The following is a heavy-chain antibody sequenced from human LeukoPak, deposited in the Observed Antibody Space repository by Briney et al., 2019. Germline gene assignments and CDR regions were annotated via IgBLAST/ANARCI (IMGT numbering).Heavy chain of an antibody. Sequence: GGSLRLSCAASGFTFSNYGMHWVRQAPAKGLEWVAFISYDGSNKYYADSVKGRFTISRDNSKNTLYLQMNSLRAEDTAVYYCARDGITMIVVVPVNAFDIWGQGTMVTVSS. J-gene: IGHJ3*02. D-gene: IGHD3-22*01. CDR1: GFTFSNYG. V-gene: IGHV3-30*03. CDR3: ARDGITMIVVVPVNAFDI. CDR2: ISYDGSNK.